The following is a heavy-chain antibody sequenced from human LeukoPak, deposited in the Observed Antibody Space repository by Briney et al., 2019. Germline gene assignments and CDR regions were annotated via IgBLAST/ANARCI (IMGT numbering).Heavy chain of an antibody. CDR1: GASISSYY. J-gene: IGHJ4*02. V-gene: IGHV4-4*07. CDR3: ARGRSNPRLGFGY. D-gene: IGHD4-11*01. Sequence: SETLSLTCTVSGASISSYYWSWIRQPAGKGLEWIGRIQTSGDTSYNPSLKSRVTISVDKSKNQLSLKLISVTAADTAVYYCARGRSNPRLGFGYWGQGTLVTVSS. CDR2: IQTSGDT.